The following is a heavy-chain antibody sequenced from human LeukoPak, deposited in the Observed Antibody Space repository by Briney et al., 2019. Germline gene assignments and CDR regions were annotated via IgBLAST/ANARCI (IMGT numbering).Heavy chain of an antibody. J-gene: IGHJ6*02. CDR2: IYYSGST. D-gene: IGHD1-26*01. CDR1: GGSISSYY. V-gene: IGHV4-59*01. Sequence: SETLSLTCTVSGGSISSYYWSWIRQPPGKGREWIGYIYYSGSTNYNPSLKSRVTISVDTSKNQFSLKLSSVTAADTAVYYCARTFSESYYYYGMDVWGQGTTVTVSS. CDR3: ARTFSESYYYYGMDV.